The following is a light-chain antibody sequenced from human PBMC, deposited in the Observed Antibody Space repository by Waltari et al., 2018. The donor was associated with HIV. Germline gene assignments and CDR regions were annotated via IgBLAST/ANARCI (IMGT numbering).Light chain of an antibody. CDR1: SSDVGGYNY. CDR2: EFT. V-gene: IGLV2-14*01. Sequence: QSALTQPASVSGSPGQSITLSCSGTSSDVGGYNYVPWYQQHPGKTPKLMIYEFTNRPSGVSNRFSGSKSGNTASLTISGLQAEDEADYYCNSYTISSTLGVFGGGTKLTVL. J-gene: IGLJ3*02. CDR3: NSYTISSTLGV.